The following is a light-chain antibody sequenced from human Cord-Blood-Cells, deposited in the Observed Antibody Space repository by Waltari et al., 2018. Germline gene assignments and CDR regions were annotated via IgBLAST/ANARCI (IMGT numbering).Light chain of an antibody. CDR3: QQSYSTLFT. Sequence: DTQMTQSPSSLSASVGARVTITCRASQSISSYLNWYQQKPGKAPKLLIYAASSLQSGVPSRFSGSGSGTDFTLTISSLQPEDFATYYCQQSYSTLFTFGPGTKVDIK. J-gene: IGKJ3*01. CDR1: QSISSY. CDR2: AAS. V-gene: IGKV1-39*01.